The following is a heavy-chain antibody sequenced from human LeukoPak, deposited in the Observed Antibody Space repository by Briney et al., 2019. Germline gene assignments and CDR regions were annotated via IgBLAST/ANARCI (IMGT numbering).Heavy chain of an antibody. V-gene: IGHV3-23*01. Sequence: GGSLRLSCAAPGFPFSSYTMYWVRQAPGKGLEWVSGITGGSVTIHYADSVKGRFTISRDNSKNMVYLQMNSLRVDDTAVYYCAKLVGASPSDYWGQGTLVTVSS. CDR2: ITGGSVTI. D-gene: IGHD1-26*01. J-gene: IGHJ4*02. CDR1: GFPFSSYT. CDR3: AKLVGASPSDY.